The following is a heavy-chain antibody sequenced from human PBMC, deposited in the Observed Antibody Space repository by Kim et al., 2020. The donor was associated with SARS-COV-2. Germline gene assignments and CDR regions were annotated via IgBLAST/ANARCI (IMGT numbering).Heavy chain of an antibody. D-gene: IGHD3-22*01. Sequence: GGSLRLSCAASGFTFSSYAMSWFRQAPGKGLEWVSAISGSGGSTYYADSVKGRFTISRDNSKNTLYLQMNSLRAEDTAVYYCAKDGPQGPMIVVVIANPYYFDYWGQGTLVTVSS. CDR2: ISGSGGST. CDR3: AKDGPQGPMIVVVIANPYYFDY. V-gene: IGHV3-23*01. J-gene: IGHJ4*02. CDR1: GFTFSSYA.